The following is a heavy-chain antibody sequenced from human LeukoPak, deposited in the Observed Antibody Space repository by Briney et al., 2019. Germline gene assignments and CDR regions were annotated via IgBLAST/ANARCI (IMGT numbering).Heavy chain of an antibody. J-gene: IGHJ4*02. CDR1: GGSISSGGYY. Sequence: SETLSLTCTVSGGSISSGGYYWSWIRQPPGKGLEWIGSIYYSGSTYYNPSLKSRVTISVDTSKNQFSLKLSSVTAADTAVYYCARGHIVVVPAAHTNINYFDYWGQGTLVTVSS. V-gene: IGHV4-39*07. D-gene: IGHD2-2*01. CDR3: ARGHIVVVPAAHTNINYFDY. CDR2: IYYSGST.